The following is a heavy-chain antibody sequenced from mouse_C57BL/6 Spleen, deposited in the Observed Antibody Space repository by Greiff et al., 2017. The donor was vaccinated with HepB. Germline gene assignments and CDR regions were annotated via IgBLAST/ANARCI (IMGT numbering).Heavy chain of an antibody. CDR3: ASSESYDYDWFAY. CDR2: IFPGSGST. J-gene: IGHJ3*01. CDR1: GYTFTDYY. Sequence: QVQLKESGPELVKPGASVKISCKASGYTFTDYYINWVKQRPGQGLEWIGWIFPGSGSTYYNEKFKGKATLTVDKSSSTAYMLLSSLTSEDYAVYFCASSESYDYDWFAYWGQGTLVTVSA. D-gene: IGHD2-4*01. V-gene: IGHV1-75*01.